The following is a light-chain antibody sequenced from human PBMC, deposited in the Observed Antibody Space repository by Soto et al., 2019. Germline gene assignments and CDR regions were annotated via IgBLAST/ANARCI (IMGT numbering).Light chain of an antibody. J-gene: IGKJ4*01. V-gene: IGKV1-39*01. CDR2: AAS. CDR1: QSIGIT. CDR3: QQSYSTPLS. Sequence: DIQMTQSPSSLSASVVDRVTITCRASQSIGITLNWYHQRPGKAPNLLIFAASSLQTGVPSRVSGSGSGTDFTLTISGLQPEDSAIYYCQQSYSTPLSFGGGTKVEIK.